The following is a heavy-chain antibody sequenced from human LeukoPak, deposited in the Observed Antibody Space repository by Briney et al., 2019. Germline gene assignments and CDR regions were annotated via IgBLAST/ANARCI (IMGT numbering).Heavy chain of an antibody. CDR1: GGSISSSSYY. Sequence: ETLSLTCTVSGGSISSSSYYWGWIRQPPGKGLEWVSGFSGSGGTTYYADSVKGRFTISRDNSKNTLYLQMNSLRAEDTAVYYCANGNRCTSPNCLGYYYFYMDVWGKGTTVTVSS. CDR3: ANGNRCTSPNCLGYYYFYMDV. V-gene: IGHV3-23*01. D-gene: IGHD2-8*01. CDR2: FSGSGGTT. J-gene: IGHJ6*03.